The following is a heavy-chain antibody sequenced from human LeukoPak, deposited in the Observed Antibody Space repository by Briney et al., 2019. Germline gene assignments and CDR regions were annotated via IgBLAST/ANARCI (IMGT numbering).Heavy chain of an antibody. J-gene: IGHJ5*02. Sequence: PSETLSLTCTVSGGSISSYYWSWIRQPPGKGLEWIGYIYYSGSTNYNPSLKSRVTISVDTSKNQFSLKLSSVTAADTAVYYCAGAFGGNSEVDPWGQGTLVTVSS. CDR3: AGAFGGNSEVDP. V-gene: IGHV4-59*08. CDR1: GGSISSYY. D-gene: IGHD2-21*02. CDR2: IYYSGST.